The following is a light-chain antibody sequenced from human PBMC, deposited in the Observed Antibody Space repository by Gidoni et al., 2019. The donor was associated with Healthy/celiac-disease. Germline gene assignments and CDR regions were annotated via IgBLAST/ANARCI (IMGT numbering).Light chain of an antibody. CDR1: QSISSY. CDR3: QQSYSTPRG. J-gene: IGKJ2*03. Sequence: DIQMTQSPSSLSASVGDRVTITCRASQSISSYLNWYQQKPGKAPKLLIYAASSLQSGVPSRFSGSGSGTDFTLTISSLQPEDFATYYCQQSYSTPRGFXQXTKLEIK. V-gene: IGKV1-39*01. CDR2: AAS.